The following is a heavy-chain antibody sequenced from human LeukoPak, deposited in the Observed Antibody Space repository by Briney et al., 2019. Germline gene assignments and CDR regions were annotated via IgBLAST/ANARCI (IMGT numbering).Heavy chain of an antibody. CDR3: AREWSSGQAYYYYYMDV. J-gene: IGHJ6*03. Sequence: GASVKVSCKTSGYTFTGYYIHWVRQAPGQGLEWMGWINPDSGDTNSAQKFQGRVTMTTDTSISTAYMELSRLRSDDTAVYYCAREWSSGQAYYYYYMDVWGKGTTVTVSS. D-gene: IGHD1-26*01. CDR2: INPDSGDT. V-gene: IGHV1-2*02. CDR1: GYTFTGYY.